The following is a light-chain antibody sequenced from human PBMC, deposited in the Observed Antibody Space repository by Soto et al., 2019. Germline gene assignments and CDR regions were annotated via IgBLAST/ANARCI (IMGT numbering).Light chain of an antibody. V-gene: IGLV2-14*01. Sequence: QSALTQPASVSGSPGQSITISCTGTSSDVGGYNYVSWYQQHPGKAPKLMIYEVSNRPSGVSNRLSGSKSGNTASLTISGLQAEDEADYYCCSYTSSSPYVFGTGTKVTVL. J-gene: IGLJ1*01. CDR2: EVS. CDR1: SSDVGGYNY. CDR3: CSYTSSSPYV.